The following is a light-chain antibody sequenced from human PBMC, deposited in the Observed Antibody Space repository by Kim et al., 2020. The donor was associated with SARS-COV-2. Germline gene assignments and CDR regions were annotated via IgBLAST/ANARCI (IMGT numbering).Light chain of an antibody. CDR3: QSLDSGGKVV. J-gene: IGLJ2*01. CDR1: SLRSYY. V-gene: IGLV3-19*01. CDR2: GRN. Sequence: SSELTQDPAVSVALGQTVRITCQGDSLRSYYATWYRQKPRQAPVLVIYGRNNRPSGIPDRFSGSTSGNTASLTISGAQAEDEADFYCQSLDSGGKVVFGGGTKVTVL.